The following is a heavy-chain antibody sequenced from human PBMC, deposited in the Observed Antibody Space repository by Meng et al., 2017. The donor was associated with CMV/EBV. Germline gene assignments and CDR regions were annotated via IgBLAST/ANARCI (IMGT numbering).Heavy chain of an antibody. CDR1: GFTFSSNA. Sequence: LVACGGGVVQPGRSLRLACAASGFTFSSNAMHWVRQAPGKGLEWVAVISYDGSNKYYADSVKGRFTISRDNSKNTLYLQMNSLRAEDTAVYYCAREDACYWGQGTLVTVSS. V-gene: IGHV3-30-3*01. CDR2: ISYDGSNK. CDR3: AREDACY. J-gene: IGHJ4*02.